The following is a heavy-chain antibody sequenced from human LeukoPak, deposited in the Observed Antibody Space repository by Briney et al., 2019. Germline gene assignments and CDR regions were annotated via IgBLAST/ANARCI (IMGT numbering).Heavy chain of an antibody. CDR1: GFTFSSYA. CDR2: ISGTGGST. Sequence: AGSLRLSCAASGFTFSSYAMSWVRQAPGKGLEWVSAISGTGGSTYYADSVKGRFTISRDNSKDTLYLQMNSLRAEDTAVYYCAPPLGFDPWGQGTLVTVSS. V-gene: IGHV3-23*01. CDR3: APPLGFDP. J-gene: IGHJ5*02.